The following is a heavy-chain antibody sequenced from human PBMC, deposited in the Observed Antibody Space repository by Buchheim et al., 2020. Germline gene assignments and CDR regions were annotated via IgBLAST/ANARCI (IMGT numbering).Heavy chain of an antibody. Sequence: EVQVVESGGGLVQPGGSLRLSCAASGFTLSSYWMSWVRQAPGKGLEWVATIKQDGSEKYYVDSVKGRFTISRDNAKNSLYLQMNSLRAEDTAVYYCARWGYDILTDYYYYDYWGQGTL. V-gene: IGHV3-7*01. D-gene: IGHD3-9*01. J-gene: IGHJ4*02. CDR1: GFTLSSYW. CDR3: ARWGYDILTDYYYYDY. CDR2: IKQDGSEK.